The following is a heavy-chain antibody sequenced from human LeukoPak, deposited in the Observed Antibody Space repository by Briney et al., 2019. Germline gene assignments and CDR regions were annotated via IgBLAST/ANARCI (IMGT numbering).Heavy chain of an antibody. CDR1: GGSISSGDYY. D-gene: IGHD6-13*01. V-gene: IGHV4-30-4*08. CDR3: ARDPGAAAQFDY. Sequence: PSQTLSLTCTVSGGSISSGDYYWSWIRQPPGKGLEWIGNIYYSGSTYYNPSLKRRVTISVDTSKNQLYLKLSSVTAADTAVYYYARDPGAAAQFDYWGQGTLVTVSS. CDR2: IYYSGST. J-gene: IGHJ4*02.